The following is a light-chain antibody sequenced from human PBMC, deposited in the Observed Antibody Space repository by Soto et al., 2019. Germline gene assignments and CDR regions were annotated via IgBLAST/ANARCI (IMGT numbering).Light chain of an antibody. J-gene: IGKJ2*01. CDR1: QSVRDSR. CDR2: GAS. Sequence: EIVLTQSPGTLSLSPGERATLSCRASQSVRDSRLAWYQQKPGQGPRLLIYGASSRVTGITDRFSGSGSGTDFTLTITILEPENFAVYYWQQYGVSPMYTFGQGTKLEVK. CDR3: QQYGVSPMYT. V-gene: IGKV3-20*01.